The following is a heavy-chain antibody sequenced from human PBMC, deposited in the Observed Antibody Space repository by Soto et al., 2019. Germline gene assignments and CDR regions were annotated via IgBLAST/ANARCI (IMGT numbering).Heavy chain of an antibody. D-gene: IGHD5-18*01. V-gene: IGHV1-69*12. CDR3: ARVWGEPSYGNYYYYYGVDV. CDR2: IIPIFGTA. Sequence: QVQLVQSGAEVKKPGSSVKVSCKASGGTFSSYAISWVRQAPGQGLEWMGGIIPIFGTANYAQKFQGRVTITADESTSTAYMELSSLRSEDTAVYYCARVWGEPSYGNYYYYYGVDVWGRGTTVTVSS. J-gene: IGHJ6*02. CDR1: GGTFSSYA.